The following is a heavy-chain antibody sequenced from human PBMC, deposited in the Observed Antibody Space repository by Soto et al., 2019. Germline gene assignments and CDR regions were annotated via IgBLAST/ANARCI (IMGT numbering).Heavy chain of an antibody. CDR2: IRSKANSYAT. V-gene: IGHV3-73*01. CDR3: TRPFVDTAMATDYYYYYYGMDV. CDR1: GFTFSGSA. Sequence: GGSLRLSCAASGFTFSGSAMHWVRQASGKGLEWVGRIRSKANSYATAYAASVKGRFTISRDDSKNTAYLQMNSLKTEDTAVYYCTRPFVDTAMATDYYYYYYGMDVWGQGTTVTVSS. D-gene: IGHD5-18*01. J-gene: IGHJ6*02.